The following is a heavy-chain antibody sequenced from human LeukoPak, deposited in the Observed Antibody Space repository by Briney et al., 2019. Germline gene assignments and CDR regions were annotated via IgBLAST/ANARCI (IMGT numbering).Heavy chain of an antibody. CDR3: AGGRTDIVVVPATLRNYYFDY. Sequence: ASVNVSCKASGGTFSSYAISWVRQAPGQGLEWMGGIIPIFGTANYAQKFQGRVTITADESTSTAYMELSSLRSEDTAVYYCAGGRTDIVVVPATLRNYYFDYWGQGTLVTVSS. D-gene: IGHD2-2*01. J-gene: IGHJ4*02. CDR2: IIPIFGTA. CDR1: GGTFSSYA. V-gene: IGHV1-69*13.